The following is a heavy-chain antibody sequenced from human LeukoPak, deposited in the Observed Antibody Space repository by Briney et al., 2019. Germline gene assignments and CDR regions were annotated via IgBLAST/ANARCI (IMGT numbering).Heavy chain of an antibody. V-gene: IGHV3-23*01. CDR3: ARIRGACISGCYEDN. CDR2: ISGSGGST. J-gene: IGHJ4*02. Sequence: GASLRLSCAASGFTFSSYAMSWVRQAPGKGLEWVSAISGSGGSTYYADSVKGRFTISRDNSKNTLYLQMNGLRVEDTAVYYCARIRGACISGCYEDNWGQGTLVTVSS. D-gene: IGHD6-19*01. CDR1: GFTFSSYA.